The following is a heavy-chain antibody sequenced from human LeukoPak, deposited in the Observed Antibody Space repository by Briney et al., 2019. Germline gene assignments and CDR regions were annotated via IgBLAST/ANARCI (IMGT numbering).Heavy chain of an antibody. J-gene: IGHJ4*02. V-gene: IGHV4-30-4*07. Sequence: SETLSLTCAVSGGSISSGGYSWSWIRQPPGKGLEWIGYSYYSGSTYYNPSLKSQVTISVATSKNQFSLKLSSVTAADTAVYYCARGYYDFWSGYYPPVSLTRHYFDYWGQGTLVTVSS. CDR3: ARGYYDFWSGYYPPVSLTRHYFDY. D-gene: IGHD3-3*01. CDR1: GGSISSGGYS. CDR2: SYYSGST.